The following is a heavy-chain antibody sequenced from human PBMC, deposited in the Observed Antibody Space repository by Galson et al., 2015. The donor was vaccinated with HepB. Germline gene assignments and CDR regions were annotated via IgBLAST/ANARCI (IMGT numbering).Heavy chain of an antibody. Sequence: SLRLSCAASGFTFNNYAMHWVRQAPGRGLEWVAVISNDATNQFYGDSVQGRFTISRDNSRNTLYLQMNSLKNGDTAVYYCARGIPRTTDYISKHDYDGMDVLGPGTTGTVAS. V-gene: IGHV3-30*04. D-gene: IGHD4-11*01. CDR3: ARGIPRTTDYISKHDYDGMDV. CDR2: ISNDATNQ. J-gene: IGHJ6*02. CDR1: GFTFNNYA.